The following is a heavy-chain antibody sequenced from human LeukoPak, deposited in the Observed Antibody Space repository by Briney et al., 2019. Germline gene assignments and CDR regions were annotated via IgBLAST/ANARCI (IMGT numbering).Heavy chain of an antibody. J-gene: IGHJ4*02. CDR1: GFTFSSYS. CDR2: ISSSSSTI. V-gene: IGHV3-48*01. CDR3: ARGVPATAILDFDY. D-gene: IGHD2-2*01. Sequence: GGSLRLSCAASGFTFSSYSMNWVRQAPGKGLEWVSYISSSSSTIYYADSVKGRFTISRDNAKNSLYLQMNSLRAEDTAVYYCARGVPATAILDFDYWGQGTLVTVSS.